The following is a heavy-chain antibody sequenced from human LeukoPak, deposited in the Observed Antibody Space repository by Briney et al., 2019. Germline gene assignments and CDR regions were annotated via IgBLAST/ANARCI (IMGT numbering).Heavy chain of an antibody. J-gene: IGHJ4*02. CDR1: GFTVSSKY. V-gene: IGHV3-53*01. Sequence: PGGSLRLSCAASGFTVSSKYMSWVRQAPGKGLEWVSVIYSGGTTYYTDSVKGRFTVSRDNSKNTLYLQMNSLRAEDTAVYYCARAGPNEYYFYYWGQGTLVTVSS. CDR2: IYSGGTT. CDR3: ARAGPNEYYFYY.